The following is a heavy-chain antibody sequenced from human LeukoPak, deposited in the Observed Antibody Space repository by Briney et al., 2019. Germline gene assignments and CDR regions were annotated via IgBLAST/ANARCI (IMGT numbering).Heavy chain of an antibody. D-gene: IGHD3-22*01. CDR3: ARGKDYYDSSDLDY. J-gene: IGHJ4*02. CDR2: INHSGST. CDR1: GGSFSGYY. Sequence: SETLSLTCAVYGGSFSGYYWSWIRQPPGKGLEWIGEINHSGSTSYNPSLKSRVTISVDTSKNQFSLKLSSVTAADTAVYYCARGKDYYDSSDLDYWGQGTLVTVSS. V-gene: IGHV4-34*01.